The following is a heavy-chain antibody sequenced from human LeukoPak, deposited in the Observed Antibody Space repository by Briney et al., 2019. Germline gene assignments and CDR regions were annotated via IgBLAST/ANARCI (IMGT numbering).Heavy chain of an antibody. Sequence: PSETLSLTCAVYGGSFSGYYWSWFRQPPGKGLEWIGEINHSGSTNYNPSLKSRVTISVDTSKNQFSLKLSSVTAADTAVYYCARSGNTYYDFWSGYYPLAYWGQGTLVSVSS. V-gene: IGHV4-34*01. D-gene: IGHD3-3*01. CDR2: INHSGST. CDR3: ARSGNTYYDFWSGYYPLAY. J-gene: IGHJ4*02. CDR1: GGSFSGYY.